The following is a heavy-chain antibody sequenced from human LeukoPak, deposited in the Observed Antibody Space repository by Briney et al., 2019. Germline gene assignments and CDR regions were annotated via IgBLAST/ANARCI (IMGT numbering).Heavy chain of an antibody. J-gene: IGHJ4*02. V-gene: IGHV1-2*02. CDR1: GYTFTGYY. D-gene: IGHD7-27*01. CDR2: INPNSGGT. Sequence: ASVKVSCKASGYTFTGYYMHWVRQAPGQGLGWMGWINPNSGGTNYAQKFQGRVTMTRDTSISTAYMELSRLRSDDTAVYYCACHWGGPTPSFDYWGQGTLVTVSS. CDR3: ACHWGGPTPSFDY.